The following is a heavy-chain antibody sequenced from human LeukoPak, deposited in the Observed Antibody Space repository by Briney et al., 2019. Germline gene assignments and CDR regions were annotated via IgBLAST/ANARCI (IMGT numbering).Heavy chain of an antibody. CDR3: ARDRRVGRHYDSSGYSNY. CDR1: GYTFTGYY. CDR2: INPNSGGT. V-gene: IGHV1-2*02. Sequence: ASVKVSCKASGYTFTGYYMHWVRQAPGQGLGWMGWINPNSGGTNYAQKLQGRVTMTRDTSISTAYMELSRLRSDDTAVYYCARDRRVGRHYDSSGYSNYWGQGTLVTVSS. J-gene: IGHJ4*02. D-gene: IGHD3-22*01.